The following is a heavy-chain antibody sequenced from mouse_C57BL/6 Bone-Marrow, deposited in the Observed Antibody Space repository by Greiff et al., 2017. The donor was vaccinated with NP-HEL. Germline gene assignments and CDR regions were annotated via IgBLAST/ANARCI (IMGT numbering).Heavy chain of an antibody. CDR1: GFTFSDYG. J-gene: IGHJ3*01. D-gene: IGHD2-3*01. CDR2: ISNLAYSI. Sequence: EVKLMESGGGLVQPGGSLKLSCAASGFTFSDYGLAWVRPAPRKGPEWVAFISNLAYSIYYADTVTGRFTISRENAKNTLYLEMSSLRSEDTAMYYCARGGYYVPWFAYWGQGTLVTVSA. CDR3: ARGGYYVPWFAY. V-gene: IGHV5-15*01.